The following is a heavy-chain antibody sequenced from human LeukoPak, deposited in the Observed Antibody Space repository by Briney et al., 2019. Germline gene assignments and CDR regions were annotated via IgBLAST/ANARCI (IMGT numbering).Heavy chain of an antibody. CDR3: AGLGRKGHNWFDP. CDR1: VGTFSSYA. J-gene: IGHJ5*02. CDR2: IIPIFGTA. Sequence: ASVKVSCKASVGTFSSYAISWVRHAPGQGLEWMGGIIPIFGTANYAQKFQGRVTITADESTSTAYMELSSLRSEDTAVYYCAGLGRKGHNWFDPWGQGALVTVSS. V-gene: IGHV1-69*13.